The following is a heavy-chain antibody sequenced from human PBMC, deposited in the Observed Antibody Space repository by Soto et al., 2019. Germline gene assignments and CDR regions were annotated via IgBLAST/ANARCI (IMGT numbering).Heavy chain of an antibody. D-gene: IGHD3-3*01. J-gene: IGHJ6*03. CDR2: TYYRSKCYN. CDR1: GDSVSSYSAA. Sequence: SQTLSLTCAISGDSVSSYSAAWNWIRQSPSRGLEWLGRTYYRSKCYNDYAVSVKSRITINPDTSKNQFSLQLNSVTPEDTAVYYCARVGAYYDFWSGSIAWYMDVWGKGTTVSVSS. CDR3: ARVGAYYDFWSGSIAWYMDV. V-gene: IGHV6-1*01.